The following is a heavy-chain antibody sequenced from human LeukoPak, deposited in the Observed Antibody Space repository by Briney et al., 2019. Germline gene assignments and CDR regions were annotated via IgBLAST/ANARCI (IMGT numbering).Heavy chain of an antibody. CDR2: MNPNSGNT. D-gene: IGHD6-6*01. CDR3: ARGKDSSSPSFDY. V-gene: IGHV1-8*03. CDR1: GYTFTSYD. J-gene: IGHJ4*02. Sequence: ASVKVSHQASGYTFTSYDINWVRQATGQGLEWMGWMNPNSGNTGYAQKFQGRVTITRNTPISTAYMELSSLRSEDTAVYYCARGKDSSSPSFDYWGQRTLVTVSS.